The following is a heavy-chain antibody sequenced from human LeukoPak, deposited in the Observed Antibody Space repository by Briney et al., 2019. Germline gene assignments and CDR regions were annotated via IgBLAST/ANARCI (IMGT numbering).Heavy chain of an antibody. D-gene: IGHD3-16*01. CDR3: ARGRTWGGRGGRYYFDY. V-gene: IGHV4-34*01. CDR2: INHSGST. J-gene: IGHJ4*02. Sequence: SEILSLTCAVYGGSFSGYYWSWIRQPPGKGLEWIGEINHSGSTNYNPSLKSRVTISVDTSKNQFSLKLSSVTAADTAVYYCARGRTWGGRGGRYYFDYWGQGTLVTVPS. CDR1: GGSFSGYY.